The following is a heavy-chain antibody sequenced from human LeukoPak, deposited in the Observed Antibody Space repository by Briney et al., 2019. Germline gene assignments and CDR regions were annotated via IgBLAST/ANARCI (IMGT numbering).Heavy chain of an antibody. D-gene: IGHD4-17*01. J-gene: IGHJ4*02. CDR1: GVSISSSSYY. CDR3: ARESMTVTTDY. Sequence: SETLSLTCNVSGVSISSSSYYWGWIRQPPGKGLEWIGSIYSSGSTYYNSSLKSRVTISIDTSKNQFSLKLSSGTAADTAVYYCARESMTVTTDYWGQGTLVTVSS. V-gene: IGHV4-39*07. CDR2: IYSSGST.